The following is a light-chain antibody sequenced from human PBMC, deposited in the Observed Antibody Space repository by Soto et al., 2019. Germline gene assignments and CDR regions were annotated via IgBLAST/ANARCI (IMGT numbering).Light chain of an antibody. J-gene: IGLJ2*01. CDR2: QDC. V-gene: IGLV3-1*01. CDR1: KLGDKY. CDR3: QAWDSSTVV. Sequence: SYELTQPPSVSVSPGQTASITGSGDKLGDKYACWYQQKPGQSPVLVIYQDCKRPSGTPERFSGSNSGNTATLTISGTQAMDEADYYCQAWDSSTVVFGGGTKLTVL.